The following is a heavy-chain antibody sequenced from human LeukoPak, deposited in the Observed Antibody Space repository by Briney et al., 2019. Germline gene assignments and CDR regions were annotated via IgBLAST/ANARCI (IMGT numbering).Heavy chain of an antibody. CDR3: ASTMVRGVTPTYYYGMDV. CDR2: INAGNGNT. J-gene: IGHJ6*02. D-gene: IGHD3-10*01. Sequence: ASVKVSCKASGYTFTSYAMHWVRQAPGQRLEWMGWINAGNGNTKYSQKFQGRVTITRDTSASTAYMELSSLRSEDTAVYYCASTMVRGVTPTYYYGMDVWGQGTTVTVSS. V-gene: IGHV1-3*01. CDR1: GYTFTSYA.